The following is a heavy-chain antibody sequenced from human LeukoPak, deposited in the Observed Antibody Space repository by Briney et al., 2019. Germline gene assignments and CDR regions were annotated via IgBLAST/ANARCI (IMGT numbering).Heavy chain of an antibody. CDR2: VYYSWHT. V-gene: IGHV4-59*11. CDR3: ASGLGWLPDY. Sequence: SEPLSLTCTVSIRSLSNHYWTWIRHPPGKGLEWLGHVYYSWHTNYNPSLKSRVTISVDTSNAEFSVKVSSVTAADTGLYYCASGLGWLPDYWGQGTLVTVSS. J-gene: IGHJ4*02. CDR1: IRSLSNHY. D-gene: IGHD5-12*01.